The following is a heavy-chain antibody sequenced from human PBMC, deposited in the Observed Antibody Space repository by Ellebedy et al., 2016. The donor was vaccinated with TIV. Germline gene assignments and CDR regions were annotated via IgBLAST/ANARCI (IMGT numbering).Heavy chain of an antibody. Sequence: AASVKVSCKASGYTFTSYDIYWVRQATGQGLEWMGWMKPNSDNTGYAQKFQGRVTITRNTSISTAHMELSSLRSEYTAGYYCTRGGKFGEVHFDYWGQGTLVTVSS. CDR2: MKPNSDNT. V-gene: IGHV1-8*03. CDR3: TRGGKFGEVHFDY. CDR1: GYTFTSYD. D-gene: IGHD3-10*01. J-gene: IGHJ4*02.